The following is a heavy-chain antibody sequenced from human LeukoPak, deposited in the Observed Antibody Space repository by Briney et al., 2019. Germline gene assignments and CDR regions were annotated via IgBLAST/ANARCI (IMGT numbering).Heavy chain of an antibody. V-gene: IGHV3-48*01. D-gene: IGHD3-10*01. CDR3: ARSTRFDGSGSYYNLYYFDY. Sequence: GGSLRLSCAASGFTFSSYSMNWVRQAPGKGLEWVSYISSSSSTIYYADSVKGRFTIYRDNAKHSLYLQMNSLRAEDTAVYYCARSTRFDGSGSYYNLYYFDYWGQGTLVTVSS. CDR2: ISSSSSTI. J-gene: IGHJ4*02. CDR1: GFTFSSYS.